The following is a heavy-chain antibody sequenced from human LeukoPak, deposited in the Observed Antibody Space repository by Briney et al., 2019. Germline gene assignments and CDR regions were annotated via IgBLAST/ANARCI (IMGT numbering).Heavy chain of an antibody. CDR3: AKGLFFGSSWYYFDY. D-gene: IGHD6-13*01. CDR2: INSDGSHA. J-gene: IGHJ4*02. CDR1: RFTLSSYW. Sequence: GGSLRLSCAASRFTLSSYWMHWVHQAPGKGLVWVSRINSDGSHATYADSVKGRFTISRDNSKNTLYLQMNSLRAEDTAVYYCAKGLFFGSSWYYFDYWGQGTLVTVSS. V-gene: IGHV3-74*03.